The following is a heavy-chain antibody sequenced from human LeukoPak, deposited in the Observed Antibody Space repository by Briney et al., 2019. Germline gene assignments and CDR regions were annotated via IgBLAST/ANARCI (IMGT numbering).Heavy chain of an antibody. CDR2: ISGSGGDK. J-gene: IGHJ4*02. Sequence: WGTLRLSCAASGFTFSSHGMSWVRQGPGKGLEWVSGISGSGGDKYYADSVKGRFTIYRDNSKSNLYLKMNSLRAEDTAVYSCAKDLLGVAAGNYWGQGTLVTVSS. V-gene: IGHV3-23*01. CDR3: AKDLLGVAAGNY. CDR1: GFTFSSHG. D-gene: IGHD6-13*01.